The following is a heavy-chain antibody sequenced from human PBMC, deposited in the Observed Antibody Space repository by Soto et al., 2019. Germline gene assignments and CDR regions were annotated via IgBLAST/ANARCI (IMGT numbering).Heavy chain of an antibody. V-gene: IGHV4-39*01. Sequence: PSETLSLTCTVSGGSISSSGYYWGWIRQPPGKGLEWIGSIYYSGSTYYNPSLKSRLTISEDRSKNQLSLELSSVTAADLAVYYCARHYSGYDLGGYWGQGTLVTVSS. J-gene: IGHJ4*02. D-gene: IGHD5-12*01. CDR2: IYYSGST. CDR3: ARHYSGYDLGGY. CDR1: GGSISSSGYY.